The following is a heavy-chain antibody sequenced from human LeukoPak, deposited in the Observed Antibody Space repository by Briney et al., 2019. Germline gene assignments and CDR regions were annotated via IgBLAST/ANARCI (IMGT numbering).Heavy chain of an antibody. V-gene: IGHV1-24*01. CDR3: ARSGPPQY. Sequence: ASVKVSCKVTGYTLTELSIHWVRQAPGKGLEWMGGFDPEDAEPLSALKFHGRLTMTEDSSTDTAYMELSSLRSEDTAMYYCARSGPPQYWGQGTLVTVSS. CDR2: FDPEDAEP. D-gene: IGHD3-3*01. J-gene: IGHJ4*02. CDR1: GYTLTELS.